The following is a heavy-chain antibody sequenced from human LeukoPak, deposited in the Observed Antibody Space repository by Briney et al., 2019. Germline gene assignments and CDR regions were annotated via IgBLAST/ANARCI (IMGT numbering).Heavy chain of an antibody. J-gene: IGHJ5*02. CDR3: ARHGEGSGSYYSEVWFDP. V-gene: IGHV4-4*07. CDR1: GASISDYY. D-gene: IGHD3-10*01. Sequence: SETLSLTCNVSGASISDYYWTWIRQPAGRGLEWIGRTHVTENTKYNPSLRGRVTMSVDTSKKQVSLKLSSVTAADTAVYYCARHGEGSGSYYSEVWFDPWGQGTLVTVSS. CDR2: THVTENT.